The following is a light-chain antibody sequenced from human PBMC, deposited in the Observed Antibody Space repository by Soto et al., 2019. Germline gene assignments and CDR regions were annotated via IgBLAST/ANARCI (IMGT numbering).Light chain of an antibody. CDR1: QSISSW. V-gene: IGKV1-5*01. J-gene: IGKJ1*01. CDR3: QQSYSTPWT. Sequence: DIQMTQSPSTLSASVGDRVTITCLASQSISSWLAWYQQKPGKAPKLLIYDASSLESGVPSRFGGSGSGTDFTLTISSLQPEDFATYYCQQSYSTPWTFGQGTKVDIK. CDR2: DAS.